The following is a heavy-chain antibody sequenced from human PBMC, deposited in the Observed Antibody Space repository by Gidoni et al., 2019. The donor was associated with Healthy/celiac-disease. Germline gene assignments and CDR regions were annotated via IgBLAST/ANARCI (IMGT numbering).Heavy chain of an antibody. V-gene: IGHV6-1*01. CDR2: TYYRSKWYK. D-gene: IGHD5-18*01. CDR1: GDRVSSNSAA. Sequence: QVQLQQSGPGLVKPSQTLSLTCAISGDRVSSNSAAWNWIRQYPSRGLEWLGRTYYRSKWYKDYAVSLKSRITINPDTSKNQFSLQLNSVTPEDTAVYYCAREGGIQLWLRGDAFDIWGQGTMVTVSS. CDR3: AREGGIQLWLRGDAFDI. J-gene: IGHJ3*02.